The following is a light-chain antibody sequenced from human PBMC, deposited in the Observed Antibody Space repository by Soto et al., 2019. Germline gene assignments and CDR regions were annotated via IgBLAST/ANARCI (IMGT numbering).Light chain of an antibody. CDR2: TDN. V-gene: IGLV1-44*01. CDR3: SSYAGRTLYV. J-gene: IGLJ1*01. Sequence: QSVLTQSPSASGTPGQRVVISCSGSTSNIGSNTVNWYQHLPGTAPKLLIYTDNQRPSGVPDRFSGSKSGTSASLAISGLQSEDEADYYCSSYAGRTLYVFGTGTKLTVL. CDR1: TSNIGSNT.